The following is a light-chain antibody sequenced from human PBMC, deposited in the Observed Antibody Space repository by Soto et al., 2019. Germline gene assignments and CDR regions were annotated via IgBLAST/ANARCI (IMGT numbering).Light chain of an antibody. Sequence: ENVLTQSPCTVSLSPGERATLSCRASQSVSSSYLAWYQQKPGKVPRLRIYGASSRATGIPDRFSGSGSGTDFTLTISRREPEDFAVYYCQQYGSSITFGQGARPEI. V-gene: IGKV3-20*01. J-gene: IGKJ5*01. CDR1: QSVSSSY. CDR3: QQYGSSIT. CDR2: GAS.